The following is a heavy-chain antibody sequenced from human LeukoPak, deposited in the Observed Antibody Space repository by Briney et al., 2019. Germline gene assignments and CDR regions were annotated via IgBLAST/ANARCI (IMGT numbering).Heavy chain of an antibody. D-gene: IGHD3-22*01. V-gene: IGHV3-30*19. CDR1: GFTFSSYG. CDR3: VRSRQHQYDSSGHYEIFNWYFDL. Sequence: PGGSLRLSCAASGFTFSSYGMHWVRQAPGKGLEWVAYIQYDGSNEQYAHSVKGRFRISRDSSKNILYPQMNSLRAEDTAVYYCVRSRQHQYDSSGHYEIFNWYFDLWGRGTLVTVSS. CDR2: IQYDGSNE. J-gene: IGHJ2*01.